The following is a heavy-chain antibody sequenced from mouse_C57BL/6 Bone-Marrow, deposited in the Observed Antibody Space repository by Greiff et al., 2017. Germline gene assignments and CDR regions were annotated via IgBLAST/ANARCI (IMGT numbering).Heavy chain of an antibody. Sequence: EVMLVESGGGLVKPGGSLKLSCAASGFTFSSYAMSWVRQTPEKRLEWVATISDGGSYTYYPDNVKGRFTISRDNAKNNLYLQRSHLKSEDTAMYYCARDPIQYYFDYWGQGTTLTVSS. CDR3: ARDPIQYYFDY. CDR2: ISDGGSYT. CDR1: GFTFSSYA. J-gene: IGHJ2*01. V-gene: IGHV5-4*01.